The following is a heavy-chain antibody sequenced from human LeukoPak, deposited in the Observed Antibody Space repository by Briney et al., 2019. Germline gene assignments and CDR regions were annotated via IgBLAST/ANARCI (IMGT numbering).Heavy chain of an antibody. V-gene: IGHV3-23*01. CDR2: TSGGGHDT. CDR3: AKSDASGSYSDY. D-gene: IGHD3-10*01. Sequence: SGGSLRLSCTASGFTFSNYAMSWVRQAPGKGLEWVSTTSGGGHDTYYADSVKGRFTISRDNSKNTLYLQMNSLRAEDTAVYYCAKSDASGSYSDYWGQGTLVIVSS. J-gene: IGHJ4*02. CDR1: GFTFSNYA.